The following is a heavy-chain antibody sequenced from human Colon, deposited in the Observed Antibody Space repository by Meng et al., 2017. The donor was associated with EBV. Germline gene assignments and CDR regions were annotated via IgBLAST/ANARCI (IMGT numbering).Heavy chain of an antibody. D-gene: IGHD6-19*01. CDR3: ARVSSGWDYFDY. CDR1: GGSVSSGGYY. CDR2: IYYSGST. V-gene: IGHV4-31*03. Sequence: QVQLHESGPGLVKPSTTTSPTCTVSGGSVSSGGYYWTWIRQHPGKGLEWFGHIYYSGSTFYNPSLKRRVIISIDTSKNQFSLNLRSVTAADTAVYYCARVSSGWDYFDYWGQGTLVTVSS. J-gene: IGHJ4*02.